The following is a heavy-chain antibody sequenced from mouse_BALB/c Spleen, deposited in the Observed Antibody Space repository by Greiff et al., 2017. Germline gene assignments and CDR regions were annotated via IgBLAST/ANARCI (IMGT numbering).Heavy chain of an antibody. D-gene: IGHD1-1*01. CDR2: IWSGGST. Sequence: QVQLQQSGPGLVQPSQSLSITCTVSGFSLTSYGVHWVRQSPGKGLEWLGVIWSGGSTDYNAAFISRLSISKDNSKSQVFFKMNSLQANDTAIYYCARGLRSFAYWGQGTLVTVSA. CDR3: ARGLRSFAY. J-gene: IGHJ3*01. V-gene: IGHV2-2*02. CDR1: GFSLTSYG.